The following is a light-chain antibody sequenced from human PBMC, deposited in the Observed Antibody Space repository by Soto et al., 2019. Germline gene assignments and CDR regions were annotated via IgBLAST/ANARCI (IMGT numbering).Light chain of an antibody. CDR3: QQYGSSPLT. CDR1: QSVNNNY. Sequence: ETVLTQSPATLSLSPGDRATLSCRASQSVNNNYLAWYQQKPGQAPRLLIYGASSRATGIPDRFSGSGSGTEFTLTISRLEPEDFAVYYGQQYGSSPLTFGGETKLEIK. V-gene: IGKV3-20*01. CDR2: GAS. J-gene: IGKJ4*01.